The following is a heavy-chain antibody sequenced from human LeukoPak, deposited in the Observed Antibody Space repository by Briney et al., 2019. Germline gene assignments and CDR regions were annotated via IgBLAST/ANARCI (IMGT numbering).Heavy chain of an antibody. V-gene: IGHV3-53*01. J-gene: IGHJ4*02. D-gene: IGHD4-23*01. CDR3: ARVYRGGNTFDY. CDR2: IYSGGST. CDR1: GFTVSSSY. Sequence: GGSLRLSCAASGFTVSSSYMSWVRQAPGKGLEWVSVIYSGGSTYSADSVKGRFTISRDNSKNMLYLQMNSLRAKDTAVYYCARVYRGGNTFDYWGQGTLVTVSS.